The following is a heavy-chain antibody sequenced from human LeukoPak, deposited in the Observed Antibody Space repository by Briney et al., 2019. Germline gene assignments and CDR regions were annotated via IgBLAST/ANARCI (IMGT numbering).Heavy chain of an antibody. CDR3: ARGQGTTNFDY. D-gene: IGHD1-1*01. J-gene: IGHJ4*02. CDR1: GGSISSDPHY. V-gene: IGHV4-61*02. CDR2: VYPSGTT. Sequence: SETLSLTCTVSGGSISSDPHYWNWIRQSAGRGLEWIGRVYPSGTTNYNPSLKSRVTISIDTSKSQFSLKLTSVTAADAAVYFCARGQGTTNFDYWGQGTLVTVSS.